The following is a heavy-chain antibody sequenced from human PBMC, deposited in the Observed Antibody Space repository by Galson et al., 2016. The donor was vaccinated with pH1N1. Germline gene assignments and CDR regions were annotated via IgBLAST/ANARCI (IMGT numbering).Heavy chain of an antibody. D-gene: IGHD5-12*01. J-gene: IGHJ4*01. CDR1: GVTFSSYA. CDR2: ISPMFRTT. V-gene: IGHV1-69*13. CDR3: ARDRGYTSSRSLGLNY. Sequence: SVKVSCKAPGVTFSSYATNWVRQAPGQGLEWVGGISPMFRTTNHAQNFQGRLTITADESTTTAYMELKSLRSEDTAVYYCARDRGYTSSRSLGLNYWGHGTLVTVSS.